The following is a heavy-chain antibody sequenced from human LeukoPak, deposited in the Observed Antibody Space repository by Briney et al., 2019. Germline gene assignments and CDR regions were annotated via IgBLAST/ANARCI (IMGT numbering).Heavy chain of an antibody. Sequence: SETLSLTCTVSNGSITSHYWSWLRQPPGKGLEWIAYIHYSGSPNYNPSLKSRVTISIDTSKNQFSLKLNSVTAADTAVYYCARDIAAAGSAFDIWGQGTMVTVSS. V-gene: IGHV4-59*11. CDR2: IHYSGSP. D-gene: IGHD6-13*01. J-gene: IGHJ3*02. CDR1: NGSITSHY. CDR3: ARDIAAAGSAFDI.